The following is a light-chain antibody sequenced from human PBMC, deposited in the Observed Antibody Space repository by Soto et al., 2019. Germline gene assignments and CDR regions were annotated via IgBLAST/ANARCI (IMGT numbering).Light chain of an antibody. CDR3: QQYNSYPYT. Sequence: DIQMTQSPSTLSASVGDKVTMTCRASQSISSWLAWYQQKPGRAPKLLIYDASSLESGVSSRFSGSGSGTEFTLTISSLQPDDFATYYCQQYNSYPYTFGQGTKLEIK. CDR2: DAS. CDR1: QSISSW. V-gene: IGKV1-5*01. J-gene: IGKJ2*01.